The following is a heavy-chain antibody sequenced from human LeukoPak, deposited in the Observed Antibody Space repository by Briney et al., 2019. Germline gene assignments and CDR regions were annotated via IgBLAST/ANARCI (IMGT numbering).Heavy chain of an antibody. D-gene: IGHD6-13*01. J-gene: IGHJ4*02. CDR2: IYYSGST. CDR3: ARGGGYSSSWYSVKTSNYFDY. CDR1: GFTVSNNY. V-gene: IGHV4-31*02. Sequence: LRLSCAASGFTVSNNYMSWIRQHPGKGLEWIGYIYYSGSTYYNPSLKSRVTISVDTSKNQFSLKLSSVTAADTAVYYCARGGGYSSSWYSVKTSNYFDYWGQGTLVTVSS.